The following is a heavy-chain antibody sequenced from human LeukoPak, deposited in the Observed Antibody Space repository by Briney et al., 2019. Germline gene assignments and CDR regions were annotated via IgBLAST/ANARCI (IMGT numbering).Heavy chain of an antibody. D-gene: IGHD6-19*01. Sequence: PGGSLRLSCAASGFTFNTYGLHWVRQAPGKGLDWVAFISYEGSNKYYADSVKGRFTISRDNSKNTLYLQMSSLRAEDTAVYYCAFGLFVAGGYWGQGTLVTVSS. CDR2: ISYEGSNK. CDR1: GFTFNTYG. V-gene: IGHV3-30*03. J-gene: IGHJ4*02. CDR3: AFGLFVAGGY.